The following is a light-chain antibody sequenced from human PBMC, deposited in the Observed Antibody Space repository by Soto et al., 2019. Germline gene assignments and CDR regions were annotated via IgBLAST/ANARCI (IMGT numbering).Light chain of an antibody. J-gene: IGKJ1*01. CDR2: KAS. CDR3: QQYDTYPWT. Sequence: DIQMTQSPSTLSASVGDRVNITCRASQSISSNLAWYQQKPGKAPNLLIYKASSLESGVPSRFSGSGSGTEFTLTISSLQPDDFATYYCQQYDTYPWTFGQGTRWIS. V-gene: IGKV1-5*03. CDR1: QSISSN.